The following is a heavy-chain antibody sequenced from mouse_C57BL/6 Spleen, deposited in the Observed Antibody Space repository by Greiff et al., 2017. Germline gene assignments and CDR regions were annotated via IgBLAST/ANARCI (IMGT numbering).Heavy chain of an antibody. CDR2: IDPSDSYT. CDR3: ARYYYGSSYAMDY. V-gene: IGHV1-69*01. J-gene: IGHJ4*01. D-gene: IGHD1-1*01. CDR1: GYTFTSYW. Sequence: QVQLQQPGAELVMPGASVKLSCKASGYTFTSYWMHWVKQRPGQGLEWIGEIDPSDSYTNYNQKFKGKSTLTVDESSSTAYMQLSSLTSEDSAVYYCARYYYGSSYAMDYWGQGTSVTVSS.